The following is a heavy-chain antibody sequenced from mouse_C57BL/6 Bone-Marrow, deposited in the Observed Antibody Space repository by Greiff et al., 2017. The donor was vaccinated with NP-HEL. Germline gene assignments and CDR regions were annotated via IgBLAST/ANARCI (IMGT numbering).Heavy chain of an antibody. D-gene: IGHD1-1*01. CDR2: IYPRSGNT. V-gene: IGHV1-81*01. CDR1: GYTFTSYG. J-gene: IGHJ3*01. CDR3: ARRIITTVPWFAY. Sequence: QVQLQQSGAELARPGASVKLSCKVSGYTFTSYGISWVKQRTGQGLEWIGEIYPRSGNTYYNEKFKGKATLTADKSYSTAYMEIRSLTSEDSAVYFCARRIITTVPWFAYEGQGTLVTVSA.